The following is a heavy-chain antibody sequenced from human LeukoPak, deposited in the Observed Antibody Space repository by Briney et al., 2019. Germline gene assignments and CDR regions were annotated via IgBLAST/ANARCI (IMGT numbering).Heavy chain of an antibody. J-gene: IGHJ3*02. CDR2: IYHSGST. Sequence: SSETLSLTCTVSGYSISSGYYWGWIRQPPGKGLEWIGSIYHSGSTYYNPSLKSRVTISVDTSKNQFSLKLSSVTAADTAVYYCARYDSAPGLDIWGQGTMVTVSS. CDR1: GYSISSGYY. CDR3: ARYDSAPGLDI. D-gene: IGHD3-22*01. V-gene: IGHV4-38-2*02.